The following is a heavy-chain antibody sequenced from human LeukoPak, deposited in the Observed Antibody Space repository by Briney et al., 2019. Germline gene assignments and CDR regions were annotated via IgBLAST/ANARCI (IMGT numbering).Heavy chain of an antibody. Sequence: SETLSLTCAVYGGSFSGYYWSWIRQPPGKGLEWIGEINHSGSTNYNPSLKSRVTISVDTSKNQFSLKLSSVTAADTAVYYCARSSGGYCSGGSCYSLFYWGQGTLVTVSS. J-gene: IGHJ4*02. CDR3: ARSSGGYCSGGSCYSLFY. CDR2: INHSGST. D-gene: IGHD2-15*01. V-gene: IGHV4-34*01. CDR1: GGSFSGYY.